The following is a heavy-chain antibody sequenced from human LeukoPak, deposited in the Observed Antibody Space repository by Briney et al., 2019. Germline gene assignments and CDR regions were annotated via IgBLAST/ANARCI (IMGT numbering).Heavy chain of an antibody. CDR1: GDSLSRYY. V-gene: IGHV4-34*01. D-gene: IGHD2/OR15-2a*01. Sequence: SETLSLTCAVYGDSLSRYYWTWLRQTPGKGLEWLADNNPSGSPDYNPPLKSRATISVDTSKNQFPLRLASVTAADTAVYYCASVRHDPLEYYYYVDVWGKGTTVTVSS. CDR3: ASVRHDPLEYYYYVDV. CDR2: NNPSGSP. J-gene: IGHJ6*03.